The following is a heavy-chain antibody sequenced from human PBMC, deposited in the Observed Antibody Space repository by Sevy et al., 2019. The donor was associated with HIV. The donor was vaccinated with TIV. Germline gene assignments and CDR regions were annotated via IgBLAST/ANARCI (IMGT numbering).Heavy chain of an antibody. V-gene: IGHV3-30-3*01. D-gene: IGHD6-19*01. J-gene: IGHJ4*02. CDR2: ISYDGSNK. CDR3: WRDLFSLSVAGTLGY. CDR1: GFTFSSYA. Sequence: GESLKISCAASGFTFSSYAMHWVRQAPGKGLEWVAVISYDGSNKYYADSVKGRFTISRDNSKNTLYLQMNSLRAEDTAVYYCWRDLFSLSVAGTLGYWGQGTLVTVSS.